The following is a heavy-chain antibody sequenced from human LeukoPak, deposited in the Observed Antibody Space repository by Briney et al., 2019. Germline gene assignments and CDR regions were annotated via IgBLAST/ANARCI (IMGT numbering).Heavy chain of an antibody. V-gene: IGHV5-10-1*01. D-gene: IGHD3-10*01. CDR1: GYSFTSYW. CDR2: IDPSDSYT. J-gene: IGHJ4*02. Sequence: HGESLRISCKGYGYSFTSYWIIWVRQMPGKGLEWMGRIDPSDSYTNYSPSLQGHVTISADKSISAAYLQWSNLKASDTAMYYCARARGDQYSFDYWGQGTPVTLSS. CDR3: ARARGDQYSFDY.